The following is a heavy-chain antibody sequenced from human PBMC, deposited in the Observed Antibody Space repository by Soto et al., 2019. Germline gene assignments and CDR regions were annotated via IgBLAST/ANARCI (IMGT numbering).Heavy chain of an antibody. V-gene: IGHV1-18*01. CDR1: GYTFTSYG. CDR2: ISAYNGNT. Sequence: GASVKVSCKASGYTFTSYGISWARQAPGQGLEWMGWISAYNGNTNYAQKFQGRVTLTTDTSTSTAYMELRSLTSDDTAVYYCARAYSGSYYGSRFDYWGQGTLVTVSS. D-gene: IGHD1-26*01. CDR3: ARAYSGSYYGSRFDY. J-gene: IGHJ4*02.